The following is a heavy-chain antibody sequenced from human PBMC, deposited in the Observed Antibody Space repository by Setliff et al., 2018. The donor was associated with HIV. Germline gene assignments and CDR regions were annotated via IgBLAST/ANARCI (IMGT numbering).Heavy chain of an antibody. CDR2: ISSSGSTI. D-gene: IGHD2-15*01. V-gene: IGHV3-48*03. Sequence: GSLRLSCAASGFTFSSYEMNWVRQAPGKGLEWLSYISSSGSTIYYADSVKGRFTVSRDNAKNSLYLQMNSLRAEDTAVYYCAKDLRSSHGSPNYFDYWGRGALVTVSS. J-gene: IGHJ4*02. CDR3: AKDLRSSHGSPNYFDY. CDR1: GFTFSSYE.